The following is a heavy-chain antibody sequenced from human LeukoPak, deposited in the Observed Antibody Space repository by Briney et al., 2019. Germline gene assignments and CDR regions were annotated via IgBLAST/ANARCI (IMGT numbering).Heavy chain of an antibody. CDR1: GYTFSGHY. V-gene: IGHV1-2*02. Sequence: GASVKVSCKASGYTFSGHYMYWVRQAPGQGLEWMGWINPNSGGTKYPQKFQGRVTMTRDTSISTAYMELSRLRSDDTAVYYCAREAVVTATGIGWYGMDVWGQGTTVTVSS. J-gene: IGHJ6*02. CDR3: AREAVVTATGIGWYGMDV. D-gene: IGHD2-21*02. CDR2: INPNSGGT.